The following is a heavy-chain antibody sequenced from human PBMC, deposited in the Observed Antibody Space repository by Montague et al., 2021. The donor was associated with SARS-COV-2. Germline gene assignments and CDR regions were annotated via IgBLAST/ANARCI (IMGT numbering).Heavy chain of an antibody. J-gene: IGHJ5*02. CDR3: ARLGFVELWLNLGWFDP. Sequence: SETLSLTCSVSGGSISRSSYYWSWIRQPPGKGLEWIGYIYYSGSTNCNPSLKSRVTMPVDTSKNQFSLGLRSVTAADTAVYYCARLGFVELWLNLGWFDPWGQGTLVTVSS. V-gene: IGHV4-39*01. CDR2: IYYSGST. D-gene: IGHD3-16*02. CDR1: GGSISRSSYY.